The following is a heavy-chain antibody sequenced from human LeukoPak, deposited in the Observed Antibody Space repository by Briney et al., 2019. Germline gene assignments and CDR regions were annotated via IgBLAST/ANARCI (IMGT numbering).Heavy chain of an antibody. CDR2: MYYTGST. J-gene: IGHJ4*02. V-gene: IGHV4-59*01. CDR3: ARGQEKYELLSSFDY. D-gene: IGHD2-2*01. CDR1: GGTMNSYY. Sequence: PPETLSLTCSVSGGTMNSYYWSWVRQPPGPGLEWMGFMYYTGSTNYNPSLKGRVTISVDTSKNHSSLNLYSVIAAGTALYFWARGQEKYELLSSFDYWGQGILVTVSS.